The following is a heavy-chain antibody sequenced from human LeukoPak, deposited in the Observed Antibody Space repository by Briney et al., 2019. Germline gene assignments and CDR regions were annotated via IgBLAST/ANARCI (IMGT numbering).Heavy chain of an antibody. V-gene: IGHV3-33*01. CDR3: ARAPYHMYSDF. CDR1: GFTLSTYG. D-gene: IGHD2-2*01. J-gene: IGHJ4*02. CDR2: IWHDGSNK. Sequence: PGGSLRLSCAASGFTLSTYGMHWVRQAPGKGLEWVAIIWHDGSNKFYANSVKGRFTISKDNSKNTVYLQMNNLRAEDTAVYYCARAPYHMYSDFWGQGTLVTVSS.